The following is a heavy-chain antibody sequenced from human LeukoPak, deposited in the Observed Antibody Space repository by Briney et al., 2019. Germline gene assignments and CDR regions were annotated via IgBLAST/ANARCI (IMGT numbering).Heavy chain of an antibody. CDR1: GGSFSDYY. CDR3: ARVRYCSSTSCP. CDR2: INHSGSA. D-gene: IGHD2-2*01. V-gene: IGHV4-34*01. Sequence: PETLSLTCAVYGGSFSDYYWSWIRQPPGKGLEWIGEINHSGSANYNPSLKSRVTISVDTSKNQFSLKLSSVTAADTAVYYCARVRYCSSTSCPWGQGTLVTVSS. J-gene: IGHJ5*02.